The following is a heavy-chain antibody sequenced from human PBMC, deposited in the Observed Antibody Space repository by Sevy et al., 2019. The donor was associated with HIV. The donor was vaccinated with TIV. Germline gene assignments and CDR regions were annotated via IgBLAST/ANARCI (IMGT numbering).Heavy chain of an antibody. J-gene: IGHJ4*02. CDR2: INHSGST. D-gene: IGHD3-10*01. CDR3: ARRSPNYYGSGSPRGFDY. CDR1: GGSFSGYY. Sequence: SETLSLTCAVYGGSFSGYYWSWIRQPPGKGLEWIGEINHSGSTNYNPSLKSRVTISVDTSKNQFSLKLSSVTAAETAVYYCARRSPNYYGSGSPRGFDYWGQGTLVTVSS. V-gene: IGHV4-34*01.